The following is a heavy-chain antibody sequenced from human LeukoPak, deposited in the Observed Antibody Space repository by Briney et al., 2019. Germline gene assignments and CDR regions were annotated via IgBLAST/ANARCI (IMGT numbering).Heavy chain of an antibody. Sequence: GGSLRLSCAASGFTFSSFAMSWVRQAPGKGLEWVSAISGSGGSTYYADSVKGRLTISRDNSKNTLYLQMNSLRAEDTAVYYCAKGVEAVALEYWGQGTLVTVSS. J-gene: IGHJ4*02. CDR3: AKGVEAVALEY. D-gene: IGHD6-19*01. CDR1: GFTFSSFA. V-gene: IGHV3-23*01. CDR2: ISGSGGST.